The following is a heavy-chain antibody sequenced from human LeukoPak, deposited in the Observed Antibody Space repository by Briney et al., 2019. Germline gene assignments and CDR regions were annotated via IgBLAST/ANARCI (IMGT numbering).Heavy chain of an antibody. CDR2: INHSGST. V-gene: IGHV4-34*01. D-gene: IGHD6-13*01. CDR1: GGSFSGYY. J-gene: IGHJ5*02. CDR3: ARDAIAAAGTWWFDP. Sequence: PSETLSLTCAVYGGSFSGYYWSWIRQPPGKGLEWIGEINHSGSTNYNPSLKSRVTISVDTSKNQFSLELSSVTAADTAVYYCARDAIAAAGTWWFDPWGQGTLVTVSS.